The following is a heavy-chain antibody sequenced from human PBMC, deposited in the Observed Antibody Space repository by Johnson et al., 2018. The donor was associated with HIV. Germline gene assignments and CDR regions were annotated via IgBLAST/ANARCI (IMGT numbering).Heavy chain of an antibody. CDR3: AKDERAAAGTRGLDAFDI. J-gene: IGHJ3*02. CDR2: IYSDGGT. V-gene: IGHV3-66*01. CDR1: GFTFSDYY. D-gene: IGHD6-13*01. Sequence: EVQLVESGGGLVKPGGSLKLSCATSGFTFSDYYMSWIRQAPGTGLEWVSTIYSDGGTYHADSVRGRFTISRENAKNSLYLQMNSLRAGDTAVYYCAKDERAAAGTRGLDAFDIWGQGTMVTVSS.